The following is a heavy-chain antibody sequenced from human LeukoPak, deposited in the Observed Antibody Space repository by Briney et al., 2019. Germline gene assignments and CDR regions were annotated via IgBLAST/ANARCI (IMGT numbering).Heavy chain of an antibody. J-gene: IGHJ4*02. V-gene: IGHV4-30-4*08. Sequence: SQTLSLTCTVSGGSISSGDYYWSWIRQPPGKGLEWIGYIYYSGSTYYHPSLKSRVTISVDPSKNQFSLKLSSVTAADTAVYYCARGWVFGVVIADYWGQGTLVTVSS. D-gene: IGHD3-3*01. CDR3: ARGWVFGVVIADY. CDR1: GGSISSGDYY. CDR2: IYYSGST.